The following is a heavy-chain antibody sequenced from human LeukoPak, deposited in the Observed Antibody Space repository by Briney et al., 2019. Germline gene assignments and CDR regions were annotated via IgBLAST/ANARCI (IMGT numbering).Heavy chain of an antibody. D-gene: IGHD6-19*01. V-gene: IGHV1-69*05. CDR2: IIPIFGTA. CDR3: ARTPGWGGGHYFDY. Sequence: ASVKVSCKASGGTFSSYAIGWVRQAPGQGLEWMGGIIPIFGTANYAQKFQGRVTITTDESTSTAYMELSSLRSEDTAVYYCARTPGWGGGHYFDYWGQGTLVTVSS. CDR1: GGTFSSYA. J-gene: IGHJ4*02.